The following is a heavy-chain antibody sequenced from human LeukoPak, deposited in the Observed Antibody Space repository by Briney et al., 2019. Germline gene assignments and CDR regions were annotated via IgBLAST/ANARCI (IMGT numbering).Heavy chain of an antibody. D-gene: IGHD3-3*01. Sequence: SETLSLTCTVSGGSIRSTSYYWGWIRQPPGKGLEWIGEINHSGSTNYNPSLKSRVTISVDTSKNQFSLKLSSVTAADTAVYYCARALRSPVKYFQHWGQGTLVTVSS. CDR3: ARALRSPVKYFQH. J-gene: IGHJ1*01. CDR1: GGSIRSTSYY. V-gene: IGHV4-39*07. CDR2: INHSGST.